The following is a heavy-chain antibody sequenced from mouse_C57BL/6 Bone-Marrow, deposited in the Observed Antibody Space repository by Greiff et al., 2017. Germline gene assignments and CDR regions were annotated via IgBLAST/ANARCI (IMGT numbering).Heavy chain of an antibody. CDR2: INPNYGTT. D-gene: IGHD2-2*01. CDR1: GYSFTDYN. CDR3: ARRYGYGNYAMDY. V-gene: IGHV1-39*01. Sequence: VQLQQSGPELVKPGASVKISCKASGYSFTDYNMNWVKQSHGKSLEWIGVINPNYGTTSYNQKFKGKATLTVDQSSSTAYMKLNSLTSEDSAVXDCARRYGYGNYAMDYWGQGTSVTVSS. J-gene: IGHJ4*01.